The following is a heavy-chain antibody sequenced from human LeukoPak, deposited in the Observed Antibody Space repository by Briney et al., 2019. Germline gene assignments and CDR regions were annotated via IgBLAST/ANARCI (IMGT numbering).Heavy chain of an antibody. D-gene: IGHD5-18*01. V-gene: IGHV3-23*01. Sequence: GGSLTLSCAVSGFTFSSYAMSWVRQAPGQGLEWVSASSGCGGSTYYADSVKSRLTISSVNSKNTLYLQMYSLRADATAVVYFAKDRRDTAMVINYWGEGTLVTVSP. CDR1: GFTFSSYA. CDR3: AKDRRDTAMVINY. CDR2: SSGCGGST. J-gene: IGHJ4*02.